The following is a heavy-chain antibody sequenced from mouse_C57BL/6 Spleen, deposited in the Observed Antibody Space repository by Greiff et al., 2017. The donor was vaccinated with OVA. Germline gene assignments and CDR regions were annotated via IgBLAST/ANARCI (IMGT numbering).Heavy chain of an antibody. D-gene: IGHD2-1*01. J-gene: IGHJ2*01. CDR1: GYTFTSYW. CDR2: IYPGSGST. V-gene: IGHV1-55*01. CDR3: ERTSDYGNCEGYFDY. Sequence: QVQLQQPGAELVKPGASVKMSCKASGYTFTSYWITWVKQRPGQGLEWIGDIYPGSGSTNYNEKFKSKATLSVDTSSSTAYLPLSSLTSEDSAVYYGERTSDYGNCEGYFDYWGQGTTLTVSS.